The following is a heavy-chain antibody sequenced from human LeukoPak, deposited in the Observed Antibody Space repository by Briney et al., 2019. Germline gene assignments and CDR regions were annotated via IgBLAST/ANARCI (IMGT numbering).Heavy chain of an antibody. Sequence: ASVTVSCKASGYTFTSYYMHWVRQAPGQGLEWMGIINPSGGSTSYAQKFQGRVTMTRDMSTSTVYMELSSLRSEDTAVYYCARDSFPQEYSSSWYSFDYWGQGTLVTVSS. CDR3: ARDSFPQEYSSSWYSFDY. CDR1: GYTFTSYY. CDR2: INPSGGST. J-gene: IGHJ4*02. D-gene: IGHD6-13*01. V-gene: IGHV1-46*01.